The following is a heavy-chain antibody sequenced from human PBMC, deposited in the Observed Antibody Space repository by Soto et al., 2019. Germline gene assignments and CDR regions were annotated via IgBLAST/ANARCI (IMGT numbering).Heavy chain of an antibody. Sequence: GESLKISCAASGFTFSSYSMNWVRQAPGKGLEWVSYISSSSSTIYYADSVKGRFTISRDNAKNSLYLQMNSLRAEDTAVYYCARDIISPLGPDCSGGSCYFARFGYWGQGTLVTVSS. CDR3: ARDIISPLGPDCSGGSCYFARFGY. D-gene: IGHD2-15*01. CDR2: ISSSSSTI. J-gene: IGHJ4*02. V-gene: IGHV3-48*01. CDR1: GFTFSSYS.